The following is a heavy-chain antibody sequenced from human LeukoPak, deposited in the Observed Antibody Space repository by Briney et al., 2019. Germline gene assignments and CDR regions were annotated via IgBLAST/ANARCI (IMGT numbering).Heavy chain of an antibody. V-gene: IGHV1-2*02. Sequence: ASVKVSCKASGHTFTGYYMHWVRQAPGQGLEWMGWINPNSGGTNYAQKVQGRVTMTRDTSISTAYMELSRLRSDDTAVYYCARDLGTYYYDFDYWGQGTLVTVSS. CDR2: INPNSGGT. D-gene: IGHD3-10*01. CDR1: GHTFTGYY. CDR3: ARDLGTYYYDFDY. J-gene: IGHJ4*02.